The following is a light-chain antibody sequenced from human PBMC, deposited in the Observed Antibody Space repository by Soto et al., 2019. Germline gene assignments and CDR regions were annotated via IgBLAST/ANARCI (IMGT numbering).Light chain of an antibody. Sequence: DIVMTQSPGTLSVSPGDIATTFSRASQSVRSSLAWYQQKPGQAPRIFIYDASTRATGIPARFSGSGSGTEFTLTIGSLQSEDVAVYYCQQYNSWPETLGQGTKVDIK. CDR1: QSVRSS. CDR3: QQYNSWPET. J-gene: IGKJ1*01. CDR2: DAS. V-gene: IGKV3-15*01.